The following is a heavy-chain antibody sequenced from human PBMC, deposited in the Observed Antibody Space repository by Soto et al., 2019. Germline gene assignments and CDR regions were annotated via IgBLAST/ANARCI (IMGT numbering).Heavy chain of an antibody. CDR3: AKDNYGVYYYFGMGV. J-gene: IGHJ6*02. D-gene: IGHD4-17*01. Sequence: EVQLLESGGGLVQPGGSLRVSCAASGFTFSSYAMNWVRQAPGKGLEWVSSIGGSGSTTYYADSVKGRFTISGDNSKNTLYLQMNSLTAEETAVYYWAKDNYGVYYYFGMGVLGQGTTVTVSS. V-gene: IGHV3-23*01. CDR1: GFTFSSYA. CDR2: IGGSGSTT.